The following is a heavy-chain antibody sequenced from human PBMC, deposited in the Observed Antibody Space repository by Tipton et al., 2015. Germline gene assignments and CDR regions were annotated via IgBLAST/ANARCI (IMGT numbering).Heavy chain of an antibody. J-gene: IGHJ4*02. CDR2: IYYSGST. CDR3: ARARGRHGGLFDS. Sequence: TLSLTCAVSAYSISSDYYWDWICQPPGKGLEWIGNIYYSGSTYYNPSLNSRVTISIDTSRNQFSLKLSSVTAADTAVYYCARARGRHGGLFDSWGQGILVSVSS. D-gene: IGHD4-23*01. CDR1: AYSISSDYY. V-gene: IGHV4-38-2*01.